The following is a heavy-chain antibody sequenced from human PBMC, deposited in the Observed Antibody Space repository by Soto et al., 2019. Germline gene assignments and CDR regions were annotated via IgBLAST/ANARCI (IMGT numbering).Heavy chain of an antibody. J-gene: IGHJ3*02. CDR3: ARGRRWELLDAFDI. CDR2: IYYSGST. CDR1: GGSISSYY. D-gene: IGHD1-26*01. Sequence: SETLSLTCTVSGGSISSYYWSWIRQPPGKGLEWIGYIYYSGSTNYNPSLKSRVTISVDTSKNQFSLKLSSVTAADTAVYYCARGRRWELLDAFDIWGQGTMVTVS. V-gene: IGHV4-59*01.